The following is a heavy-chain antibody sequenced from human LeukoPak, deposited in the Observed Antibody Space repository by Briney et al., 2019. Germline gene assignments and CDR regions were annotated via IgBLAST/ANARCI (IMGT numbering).Heavy chain of an antibody. Sequence: GGSLRLSCATSGFTFISAWMTWVRQAPGRGLEWVGRIKSKTDGGTADYAAPVKGRFTISRDDSTNTLSLQMNSLKTEDTAVYYCTTDVDDSSGYYLIDYWGQGTLVTVSS. CDR2: IKSKTDGGTA. CDR1: GFTFISAW. V-gene: IGHV3-15*01. J-gene: IGHJ4*02. CDR3: TTDVDDSSGYYLIDY. D-gene: IGHD3-22*01.